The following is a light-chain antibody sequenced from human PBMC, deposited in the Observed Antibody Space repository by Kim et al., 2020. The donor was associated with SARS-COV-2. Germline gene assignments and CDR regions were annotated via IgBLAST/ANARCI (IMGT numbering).Light chain of an antibody. Sequence: PSVGDRVTITCRASQDIRTSLAWYQQKPGKAPRLLIFDATRLETGVPSRFSGSGSGTEFTLTIRSQQPEDFATYYCQQANDFPMTFGRGTKMEVK. J-gene: IGKJ1*01. CDR1: QDIRTS. V-gene: IGKV1-12*01. CDR2: DAT. CDR3: QQANDFPMT.